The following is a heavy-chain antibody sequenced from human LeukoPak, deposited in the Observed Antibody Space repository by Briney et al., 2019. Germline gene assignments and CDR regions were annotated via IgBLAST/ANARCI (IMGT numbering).Heavy chain of an antibody. Sequence: PSETLSLTCTVSGGSISSSFYYWGWIRQPPGKGLEWIGSIYYSGSTNYNPSLKSRVTMSVDTSKNQFSLRLSSVTAADTAVYYCARRTVGATPRFDFWGQGTLVIVSS. V-gene: IGHV4-39*01. J-gene: IGHJ4*02. CDR2: IYYSGST. CDR3: ARRTVGATPRFDF. CDR1: GGSISSSFYY. D-gene: IGHD1-26*01.